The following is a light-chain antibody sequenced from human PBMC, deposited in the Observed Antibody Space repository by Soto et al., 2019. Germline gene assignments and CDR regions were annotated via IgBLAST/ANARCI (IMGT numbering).Light chain of an antibody. CDR1: QDIRKY. J-gene: IGKJ5*01. CDR3: QQYDNLPLI. V-gene: IGKV1-33*01. Sequence: DIQMTQSPSSLSASVGDRVTITCQATQDIRKYLNWYQQKLGKAPKLLIYDASSLETGVPSRFSGSGSGTDFTLTISSLQPEDFATYYCQQYDNLPLIFGQGTRLEIK. CDR2: DAS.